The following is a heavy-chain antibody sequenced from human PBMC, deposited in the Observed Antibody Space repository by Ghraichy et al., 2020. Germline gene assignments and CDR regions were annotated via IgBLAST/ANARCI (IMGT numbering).Heavy chain of an antibody. Sequence: GGSLRLSCAASGFTFSNAWMSWVRQAPGKGLEWVGRIKSKTDGGTTDYAAPVKGRFTISRDDSKNTLYLQMNSLKTEDTAVYYCTVVAASYYYYGMDVWGQGTTVTVSS. CDR3: TVVAASYYYYGMDV. CDR1: GFTFSNAW. J-gene: IGHJ6*02. CDR2: IKSKTDGGTT. V-gene: IGHV3-15*01. D-gene: IGHD2-15*01.